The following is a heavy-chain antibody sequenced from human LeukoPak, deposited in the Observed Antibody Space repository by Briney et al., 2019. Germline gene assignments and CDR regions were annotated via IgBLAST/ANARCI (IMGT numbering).Heavy chain of an antibody. CDR2: FYYTGST. Sequence: SETLSLTCTVSGGSVSGGSYYWSWIRQPPGKGLEWIGYFYYTGSTNYNPSLKSRVTISVDTSKNQFSLKLSSVTAADTAVYYCARGRGYSGYDYYYYYGMDVWGQGTTVTVSS. J-gene: IGHJ6*02. CDR1: GGSVSGGSYY. D-gene: IGHD5-12*01. CDR3: ARGRGYSGYDYYYYYGMDV. V-gene: IGHV4-61*01.